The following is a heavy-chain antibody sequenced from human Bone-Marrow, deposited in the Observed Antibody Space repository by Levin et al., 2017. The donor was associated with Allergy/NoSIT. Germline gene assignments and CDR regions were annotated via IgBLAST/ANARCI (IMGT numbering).Heavy chain of an antibody. CDR1: GFTFSSYG. J-gene: IGHJ2*01. D-gene: IGHD6-13*01. Sequence: TGGSLRLSCAASGFTFSSYGMHWVRQAPGKGLEWVAVISYDGSNKYYADSVKGRFTISRDNSKNTLYLQMNSLRAEDTAVYYCAKDPGEQQLAYWYFDLWGRGTLVTVSS. CDR3: AKDPGEQQLAYWYFDL. V-gene: IGHV3-30*18. CDR2: ISYDGSNK.